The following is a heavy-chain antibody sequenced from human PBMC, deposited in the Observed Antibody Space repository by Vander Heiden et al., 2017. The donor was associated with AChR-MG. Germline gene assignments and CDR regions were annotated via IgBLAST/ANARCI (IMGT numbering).Heavy chain of an antibody. D-gene: IGHD3-22*01. V-gene: IGHV3-23*01. CDR1: GFTFRRYA. CDR3: AKDYYDSSGYYPADAFDI. Sequence: EVQVLESGGGLVQPGGSLRRSCAASGFTFRRYAMSWVRQAPGKGLEWVSAISGSGGSTYYADSVKGRVTISRDNSKNTLYLQMNSLRAEETAVYYCAKDYYDSSGYYPADAFDIWGQGTMVTVSS. CDR2: ISGSGGST. J-gene: IGHJ3*02.